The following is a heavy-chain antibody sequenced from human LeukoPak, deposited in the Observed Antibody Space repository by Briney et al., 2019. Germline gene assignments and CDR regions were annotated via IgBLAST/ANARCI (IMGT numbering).Heavy chain of an antibody. CDR3: ARESTTVTSTSFDY. V-gene: IGHV3-66*01. D-gene: IGHD4-17*01. CDR2: IYSGGST. Sequence: GGSLRLSCAASGFTVSSNYMSWVRQAPGKGLEWVSVIYSGGSTYYADSVKGRFTISRDNSKNTLYLQMNSLRAEDTAVYYCARESTTVTSTSFDYWGQGTLVTVSS. CDR1: GFTVSSNY. J-gene: IGHJ4*02.